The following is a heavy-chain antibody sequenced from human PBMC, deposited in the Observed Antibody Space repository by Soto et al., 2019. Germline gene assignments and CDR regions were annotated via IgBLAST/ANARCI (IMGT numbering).Heavy chain of an antibody. D-gene: IGHD2-2*01. Sequence: QVQLVQSGAEVRNPGSSVKVSCKASGGTFSRHAISWVRQAPGQGLEWMGGIIPIFGTANHAQKFQGRVTIIADESTSTVSMELSRLRSEDTAMYYCAREGGIGYCSSTSCYCESYYFDYLGQGTLVTVSS. CDR3: AREGGIGYCSSTSCYCESYYFDY. J-gene: IGHJ4*02. CDR1: GGTFSRHA. CDR2: IIPIFGTA. V-gene: IGHV1-69*01.